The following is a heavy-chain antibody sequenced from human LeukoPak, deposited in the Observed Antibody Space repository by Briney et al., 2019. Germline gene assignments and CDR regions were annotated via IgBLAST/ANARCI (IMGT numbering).Heavy chain of an antibody. D-gene: IGHD3-10*01. CDR2: ISGSGGST. J-gene: IGHJ5*02. V-gene: IGHV3-23*01. CDR1: GFTFSSYA. Sequence: GGSLRLSCAASGFTFSSYAMSWVRQAPGKGLEWVSAISGSGGSTYYADSVKGRFTISRDNSKNTLYLQMNSLRAEDTAVYYCASSKITMVRGVISWFDPWGQGTLVTVSS. CDR3: ASSKITMVRGVISWFDP.